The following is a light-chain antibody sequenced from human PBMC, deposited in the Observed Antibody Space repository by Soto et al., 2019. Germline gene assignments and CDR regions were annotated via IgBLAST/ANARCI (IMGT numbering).Light chain of an antibody. CDR3: SSYTSSAPFYV. CDR2: DVN. Sequence: QSVLTQPASVSGSPGQSITISCTGASTDVDGYDYVSWYQQRPGQAPKLMIYDVNNRPSGVSYRFSGSKSGDTASLTISGLQAEDDADYYCSSYTSSAPFYVFGTGTKVTVL. CDR1: STDVDGYDY. J-gene: IGLJ1*01. V-gene: IGLV2-14*03.